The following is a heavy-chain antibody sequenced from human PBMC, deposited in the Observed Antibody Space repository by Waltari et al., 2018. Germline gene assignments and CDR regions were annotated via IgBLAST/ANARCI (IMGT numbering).Heavy chain of an antibody. CDR2: INHSGST. CDR1: GGSFSGYY. D-gene: IGHD1-26*01. CDR3: ARAPRIGNAFDI. V-gene: IGHV4-34*01. J-gene: IGHJ3*02. Sequence: QVQLQQWGAGLLKPSEPLSLTCAVYGGSFSGYYWSWIRQPPGKGLEWIGEINHSGSTNYNPTRKSRVTISVDTSKNQFYLKLSSVTAADTAVYYCARAPRIGNAFDIWGQGTMVTVSS.